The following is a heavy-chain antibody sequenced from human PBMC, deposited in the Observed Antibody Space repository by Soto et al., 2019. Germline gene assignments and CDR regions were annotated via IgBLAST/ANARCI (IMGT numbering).Heavy chain of an antibody. J-gene: IGHJ5*02. Sequence: LRLSCAASGFTFSSYGMHWVRQAPGKGLEWVAVISYDGSNKYYADSVKGRFTISRDNSKNTLYLQMNSLRAEDTAVYYCAKAPDIVVVPAALSLDPWGQGTLVTVSS. D-gene: IGHD2-2*01. CDR2: ISYDGSNK. CDR1: GFTFSSYG. V-gene: IGHV3-30*18. CDR3: AKAPDIVVVPAALSLDP.